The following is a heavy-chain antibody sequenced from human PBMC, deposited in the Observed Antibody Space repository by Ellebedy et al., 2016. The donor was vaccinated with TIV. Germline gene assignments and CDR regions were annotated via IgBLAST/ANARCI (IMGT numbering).Heavy chain of an antibody. Sequence: AASVKVSCKASGGTFSSYAISWVRQAPGQGLEWMGIINPSGGSTTYAQKLQGRLTMTRDTSTSTVYMELSSLRSEDTAVYYCARARSSGWLHTPDYWGQGLLVTVSS. CDR3: ARARSSGWLHTPDY. D-gene: IGHD6-19*01. CDR1: GGTFSSYA. V-gene: IGHV1-46*04. CDR2: INPSGGST. J-gene: IGHJ4*02.